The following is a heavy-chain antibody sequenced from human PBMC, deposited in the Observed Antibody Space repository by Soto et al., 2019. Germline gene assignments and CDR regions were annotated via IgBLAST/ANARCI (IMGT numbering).Heavy chain of an antibody. CDR1: GGSISSYY. V-gene: IGHV4-59*08. Sequence: SETLSLTCTVSGGSISSYYWSWIRQPPGKGLEWIGYIYYSGSTNYNPSLKSRVTISVGTSKNQFSLKLSSVTAADTAVYYCARHYRYLPFLFFDYWGHGTLVTVSS. CDR3: ARHYRYLPFLFFDY. J-gene: IGHJ4*01. CDR2: IYYSGST. D-gene: IGHD1-1*01.